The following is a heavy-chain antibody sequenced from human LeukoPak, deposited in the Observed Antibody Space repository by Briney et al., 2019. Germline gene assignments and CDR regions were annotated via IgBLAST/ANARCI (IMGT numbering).Heavy chain of an antibody. J-gene: IGHJ6*04. Sequence: SETLSLTCTVSGGSISIGGYYWSWIRQPPGKGLEWIGYIYQSGSAYYSPSLTSRATISLDRSKNQFSLKLKSVTAADTALYYCATHRLLERHLDVWGKGTTVTVSS. CDR3: ATHRLLERHLDV. CDR1: GGSISIGGYY. V-gene: IGHV4-30-2*01. D-gene: IGHD3-16*01. CDR2: IYQSGSA.